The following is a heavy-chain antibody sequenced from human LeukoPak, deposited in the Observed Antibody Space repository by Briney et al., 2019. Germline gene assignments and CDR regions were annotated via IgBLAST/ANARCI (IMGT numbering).Heavy chain of an antibody. Sequence: SETLSLTCTVSGGPISSGSYYWSWIRQPAGKGLEWIGRIYTSGSTNYNPSLKSRVTMSVDTSKNQFSLKLSSVTAADTVVYYCARLSGYCSGGSCYSGSGWFDPWGQGTLVTVSS. D-gene: IGHD2-15*01. CDR2: IYTSGST. V-gene: IGHV4-61*02. CDR3: ARLSGYCSGGSCYSGSGWFDP. CDR1: GGPISSGSYY. J-gene: IGHJ5*02.